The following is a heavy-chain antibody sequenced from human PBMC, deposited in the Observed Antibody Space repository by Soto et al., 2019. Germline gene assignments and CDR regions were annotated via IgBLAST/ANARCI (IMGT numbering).Heavy chain of an antibody. CDR2: IIPIFGTA. CDR3: ARESKGYSSSSAGDAFDI. Sequence: QVQLVQSGAEVKKPGSSVKVSCKASGGTFSSYAISWVRQAPGQGLAWMGGIIPIFGTANYAQKFQGRVTITADDSTSTAYMELSSLRSEDTAVYYCARESKGYSSSSAGDAFDIWGQGTMVTVSS. D-gene: IGHD6-6*01. V-gene: IGHV1-69*01. J-gene: IGHJ3*02. CDR1: GGTFSSYA.